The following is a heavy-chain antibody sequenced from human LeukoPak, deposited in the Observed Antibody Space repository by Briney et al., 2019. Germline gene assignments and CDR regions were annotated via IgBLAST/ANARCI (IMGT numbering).Heavy chain of an antibody. CDR2: INHSGST. J-gene: IGHJ6*03. CDR3: ARHRNYDFWSGYYPSTSFYYMDV. CDR1: GGSFSNYY. V-gene: IGHV4-34*01. Sequence: PSETLSLTCAVYGGSFSNYYWSWIRQPPGKGLEWIGEINHSGSTSYNPSLKSRVTISIDMSKNQFSLKLISVTAADTAVYYCARHRNYDFWSGYYPSTSFYYMDVWGKGTTVTVSS. D-gene: IGHD3-3*01.